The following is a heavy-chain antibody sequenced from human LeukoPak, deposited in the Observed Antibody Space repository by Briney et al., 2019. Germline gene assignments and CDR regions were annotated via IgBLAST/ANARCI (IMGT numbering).Heavy chain of an antibody. Sequence: PSETLSLTCTVSGGSISSYYWSWIRLPPGKGLEWIGYLSKSGNTNYSPSLKSRVTIFGDTSKNQFSLKLRSVTAADTAVYYCARPSGDILTGYYGLWGQGTLVTVSS. CDR1: GGSISSYY. J-gene: IGHJ4*02. V-gene: IGHV4-59*12. D-gene: IGHD3-9*01. CDR3: ARPSGDILTGYYGL. CDR2: LSKSGNT.